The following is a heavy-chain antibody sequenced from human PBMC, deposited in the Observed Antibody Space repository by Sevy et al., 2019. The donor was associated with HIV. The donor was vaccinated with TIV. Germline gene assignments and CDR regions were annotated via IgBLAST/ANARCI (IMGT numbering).Heavy chain of an antibody. CDR2: ISGSGTRA. CDR1: GFSFDSYG. J-gene: IGHJ6*03. CDR3: AKGGGGHYDPDEIGYYFYYYNMDV. Sequence: GGSLRLSCAVSGFSFDSYGMTWVRQAPGKGLEWVSGISGSGTRAYYADSVKGRFIISRDNSKNTLYPQMNSLRSEDTATYYCAKGGGGHYDPDEIGYYFYYYNMDVWGKGTTVTVSS. D-gene: IGHD3-22*01. V-gene: IGHV3-23*01.